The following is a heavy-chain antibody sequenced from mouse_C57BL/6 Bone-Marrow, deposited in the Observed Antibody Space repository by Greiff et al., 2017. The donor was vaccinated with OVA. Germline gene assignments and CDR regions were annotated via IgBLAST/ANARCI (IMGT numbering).Heavy chain of an antibody. Sequence: QVQLQQPGAELVKPGASVKLSCKASGYTFTSYWMHWVKQRPGQGLEWIGMIHPNSGSTNYNEKFKSKATLTVDKSSSTAYVQLSSLTSEDSAVYYCARDGNYGPWFAYWGQGTLVTVSA. CDR1: GYTFTSYW. CDR2: IHPNSGST. CDR3: ARDGNYGPWFAY. D-gene: IGHD2-1*01. V-gene: IGHV1-64*01. J-gene: IGHJ3*01.